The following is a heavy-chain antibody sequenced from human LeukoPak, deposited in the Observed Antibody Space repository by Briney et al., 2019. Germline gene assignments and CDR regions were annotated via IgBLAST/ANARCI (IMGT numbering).Heavy chain of an antibody. CDR2: IHYSGST. D-gene: IGHD2-15*01. CDR1: GGSISSYY. Sequence: SETLSLTCTVSGGSISSYYWSWIRQPPGKGLEWIGYIHYSGSTNYSPSLKSRVTISVDTSKKQFSPKLSSVTAADTAVYYCARTTEGYCRGRSCYSYYYYMDVWGKGTTVTISS. CDR3: ARTTEGYCRGRSCYSYYYYMDV. J-gene: IGHJ6*03. V-gene: IGHV4-59*01.